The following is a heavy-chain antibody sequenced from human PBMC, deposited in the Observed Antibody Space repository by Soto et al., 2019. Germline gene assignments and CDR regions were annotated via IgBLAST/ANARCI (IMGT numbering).Heavy chain of an antibody. J-gene: IGHJ6*02. Sequence: QVQLVQSGAEVKKPGSSVKVSCKASGGTFSSYVISWVRQATGQGLEWMGGIIPIFGTANYAQKFQGRVTITADESTSTAYMELSSLRSEDTAVYYCARGARPYSSNYYYVMDVWGQGTTVTVSS. CDR1: GGTFSSYV. D-gene: IGHD6-13*01. V-gene: IGHV1-69*01. CDR3: ARGARPYSSNYYYVMDV. CDR2: IIPIFGTA.